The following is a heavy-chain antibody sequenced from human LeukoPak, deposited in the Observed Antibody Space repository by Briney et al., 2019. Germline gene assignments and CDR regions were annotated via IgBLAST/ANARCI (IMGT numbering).Heavy chain of an antibody. Sequence: GGSLRLSCAASGFTFTNAWMSCARDAPGEGLEWVGRIKSKADGGTINYPSPVKGRLTLSRDDSTNTLYLQMSRLKTDNTAVYYCTTDRGWLQTVWGQGTQVTVSS. V-gene: IGHV3-15*01. J-gene: IGHJ4*02. CDR1: GFTFTNAW. CDR2: IKSKADGGTI. CDR3: TTDRGWLQTV. D-gene: IGHD5-24*01.